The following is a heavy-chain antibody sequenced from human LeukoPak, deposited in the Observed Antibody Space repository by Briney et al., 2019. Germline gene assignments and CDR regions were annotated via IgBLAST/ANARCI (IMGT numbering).Heavy chain of an antibody. D-gene: IGHD3-3*01. Sequence: GGSLRLSCAASGFTFSSYSMNWVRQAPGKGLKWASSISSSSSYIYYADSMKGRFTISRDNAKNSLYLQMNSLRAEDTAVYYCARGGFTIFGVPRFWGQGTLVTVSS. CDR1: GFTFSSYS. J-gene: IGHJ4*02. CDR3: ARGGFTIFGVPRF. CDR2: ISSSSSYI. V-gene: IGHV3-21*01.